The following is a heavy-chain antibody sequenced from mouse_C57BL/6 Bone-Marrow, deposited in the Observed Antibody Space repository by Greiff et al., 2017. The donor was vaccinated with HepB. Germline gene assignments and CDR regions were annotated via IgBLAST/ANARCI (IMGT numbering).Heavy chain of an antibody. CDR1: GFSLTSYG. CDR2: IWSGGST. V-gene: IGHV2-2*01. Sequence: QVQLQQSGPGLVQPSQSLSITCTVSGFSLTSYGVHWVRQSPGKGLEWLGVIWSGGSTDYNAAFISRLSISKDNSKSQVFFKMNSLQADDTAIYYCARNAFFWPLYWYFDVWGTGTTVTVPS. CDR3: ARNAFFWPLYWYFDV. J-gene: IGHJ1*03.